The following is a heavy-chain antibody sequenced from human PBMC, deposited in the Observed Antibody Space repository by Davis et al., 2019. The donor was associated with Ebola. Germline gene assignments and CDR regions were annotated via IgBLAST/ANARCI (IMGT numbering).Heavy chain of an antibody. CDR2: ISGSDGST. J-gene: IGHJ4*02. D-gene: IGHD6-19*01. Sequence: GESLKISCAASGFTFSSYAMSWVRQAPGKGLEWVSGISGSDGSTYSADSVKGRFTISRDNSKNTLYLQMKSLRAEDTAVYYCAKRGERQWLPLDYWGQGTLVTVSS. CDR3: AKRGERQWLPLDY. V-gene: IGHV3-23*01. CDR1: GFTFSSYA.